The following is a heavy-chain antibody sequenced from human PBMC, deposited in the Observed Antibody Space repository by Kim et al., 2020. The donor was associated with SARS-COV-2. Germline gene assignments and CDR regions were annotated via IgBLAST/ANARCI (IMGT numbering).Heavy chain of an antibody. CDR2: INAGNGNT. Sequence: ASVKVSCKASGYTFTSYAMHWVRQAPGQRLEWMGWINAGNGNTKYSQKFQGRVTMTRDTSASTAYMELSSLRSEDTAVYYCARDLLKDYGGAYYYYYGMDVWGQGPTVTVSS. V-gene: IGHV1-3*01. CDR3: ARDLLKDYGGAYYYYYGMDV. CDR1: GYTFTSYA. J-gene: IGHJ6*02. D-gene: IGHD4-17*01.